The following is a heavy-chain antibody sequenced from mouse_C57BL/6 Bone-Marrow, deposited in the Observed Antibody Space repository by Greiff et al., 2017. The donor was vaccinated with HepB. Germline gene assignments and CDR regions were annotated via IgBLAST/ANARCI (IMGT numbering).Heavy chain of an antibody. CDR2: INPSTGGT. J-gene: IGHJ4*01. Sequence: EVQLVESGPELVKPGASVKISCKASGYSFTGYYMNWVKQSPEKSLEWIGEINPSTGGTTYNQKFKAKATLTVDKSSSTAYMQLKSLTSEDSAVYYCARGQLRLRDAMDYWGQGTSVTVSS. V-gene: IGHV1-42*01. CDR1: GYSFTGYY. CDR3: ARGQLRLRDAMDY. D-gene: IGHD3-2*02.